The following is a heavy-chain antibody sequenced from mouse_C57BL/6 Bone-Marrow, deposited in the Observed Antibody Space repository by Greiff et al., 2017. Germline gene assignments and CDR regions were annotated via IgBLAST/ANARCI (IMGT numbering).Heavy chain of an antibody. J-gene: IGHJ2*01. Sequence: VQLKESGAELARPGASVKLSCKASGYTFTSYGISWVKQRTGQGLEWIGEIYPRSGNTYYNEKFKGKATLTADKSSSTAYMELRSLTSEDSAVYFCERWNCDYDGRSFDGWGQGTTLTVSA. CDR1: GYTFTSYG. V-gene: IGHV1-81*01. CDR2: IYPRSGNT. CDR3: ERWNCDYDGRSFDG. D-gene: IGHD2-4*01.